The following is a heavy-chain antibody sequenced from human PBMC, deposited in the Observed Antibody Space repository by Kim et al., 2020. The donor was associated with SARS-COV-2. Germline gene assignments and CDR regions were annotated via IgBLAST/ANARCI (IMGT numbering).Heavy chain of an antibody. Sequence: GGSLSLSCAASGFTFSSYGMHWVRQAPGKGLEWVAVIWYDGSNKYYVDSVKGRFTISRDNSKNTLYLQMNSLRAEATAVYYCAKESTGAYIDYWGQGTPV. J-gene: IGHJ4*02. CDR1: GFTFSSYG. V-gene: IGHV3-33*06. CDR2: IWYDGSNK. D-gene: IGHD4-17*01. CDR3: AKESTGAYIDY.